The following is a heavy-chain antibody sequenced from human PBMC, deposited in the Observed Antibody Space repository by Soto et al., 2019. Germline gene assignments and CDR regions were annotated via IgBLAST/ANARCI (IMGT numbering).Heavy chain of an antibody. V-gene: IGHV4-59*01. CDR1: GGSISSYY. CDR2: IYYSGST. D-gene: IGHD6-6*01. Sequence: SETLSLTCTVSGGSISSYYWSWIRQPPGKGLEWIGYIYYSGSTNYNPSLKSRVTISVDTSKNQFSLKLSSVTAADTAVYYCARGIAARPKIDYYYMDVWGKGTTVTVSS. CDR3: ARGIAARPKIDYYYMDV. J-gene: IGHJ6*03.